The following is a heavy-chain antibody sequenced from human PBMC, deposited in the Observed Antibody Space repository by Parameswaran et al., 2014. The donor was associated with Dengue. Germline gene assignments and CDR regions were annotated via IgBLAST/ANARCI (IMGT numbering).Heavy chain of an antibody. V-gene: IGHV1-69*01. J-gene: IGHJ6*02. D-gene: IGHD6-19*01. Sequence: WVRQAPGQGLEWMGGIIPIFGTANYAQKFQGRVTITADESTSTAYMELSSLRSEDTAVYYCASGAVAPYGMDVWGQGTTVTGLL. CDR3: ASGAVAPYGMDV. CDR2: IIPIFGTA.